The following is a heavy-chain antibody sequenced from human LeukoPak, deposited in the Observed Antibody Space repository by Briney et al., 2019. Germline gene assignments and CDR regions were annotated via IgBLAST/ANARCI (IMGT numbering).Heavy chain of an antibody. CDR1: GFTFSSYA. D-gene: IGHD2-15*01. J-gene: IGHJ6*02. V-gene: IGHV3-30-3*01. CDR2: ISYYGSNK. CDR3: ARAPWYCSGGSCYKYYYYGMDV. Sequence: GRPLRLSCAASGFTFSSYAMLCVRQAPGKGLECVTVISYYGSNKFYGDTVRPRFTISRDNSKNTLYLQMNSLRAEDTAVYYCARAPWYCSGGSCYKYYYYGMDVWGQRTTVTASS.